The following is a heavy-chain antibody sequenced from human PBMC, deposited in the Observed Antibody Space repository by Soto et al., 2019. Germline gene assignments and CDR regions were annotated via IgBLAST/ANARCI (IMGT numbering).Heavy chain of an antibody. V-gene: IGHV3-11*06. D-gene: IGHD2-15*01. Sequence: PGGSLRLSCAGSGFTFGDSYMSWIRQAPGKGLEWLSYISPGSRYPAYADSVEGRFTISRDNAKRSLYLQMMSLTAEDTAIYYCVRGGGGGLFDPWGQGTMVTVS. J-gene: IGHJ5*02. CDR3: VRGGGGGLFDP. CDR1: GFTFGDSY. CDR2: ISPGSRYP.